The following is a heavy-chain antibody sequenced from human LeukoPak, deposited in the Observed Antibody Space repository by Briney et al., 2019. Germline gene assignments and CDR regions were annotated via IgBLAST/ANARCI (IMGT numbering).Heavy chain of an antibody. CDR3: AKSDCGGDCYLLDY. CDR2: ISSGGDIT. V-gene: IGHV3-23*01. Sequence: GGSLRLSCAASGFTVTSYAMSWVRQTPEKGLEWVSSISSGGDITHHADSVMGRFTISRDISKNTLYLEMNSLRAEDTAVYYCAKSDCGGDCYLLDYWGQGTLATVSS. D-gene: IGHD2-21*02. J-gene: IGHJ4*02. CDR1: GFTVTSYA.